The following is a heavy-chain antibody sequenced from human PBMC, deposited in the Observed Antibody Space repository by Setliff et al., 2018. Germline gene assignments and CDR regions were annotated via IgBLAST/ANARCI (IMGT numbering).Heavy chain of an antibody. CDR2: ISYSATT. V-gene: IGHV4-31*03. D-gene: IGHD6-19*01. CDR3: ARHRAVAGAYYFDF. CDR1: DDSMNSGAYY. J-gene: IGHJ4*02. Sequence: TLSLTCIVSDDSMNSGAYYWSWIRQHPGQGLEWIGYISYSATTSYNPSLKSRISISMHTSRDQLSLQLTAVTAADTAIYYCARHRAVAGAYYFDFWGQGTLVTVSS.